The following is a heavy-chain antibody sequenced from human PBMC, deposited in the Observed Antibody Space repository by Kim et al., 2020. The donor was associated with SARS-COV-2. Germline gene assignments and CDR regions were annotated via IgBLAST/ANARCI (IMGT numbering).Heavy chain of an antibody. CDR3: ARSFSSGHYWYFDL. Sequence: GGSLRLSCAASGFTFDDYGMSWVRQAPGKGLEWVSGINWNGGSTGYADSVKGRFTISRDNAKNSLYLQMNSLRAEDTALYHCARSFSSGHYWYFDLWGRGTLVTVSS. D-gene: IGHD6-19*01. CDR1: GFTFDDYG. V-gene: IGHV3-20*01. CDR2: INWNGGST. J-gene: IGHJ2*01.